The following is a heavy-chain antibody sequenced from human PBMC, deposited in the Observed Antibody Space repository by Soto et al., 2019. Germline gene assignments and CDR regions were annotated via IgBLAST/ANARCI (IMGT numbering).Heavy chain of an antibody. V-gene: IGHV4-59*12. D-gene: IGHD1-26*01. CDR1: NGSISGFY. CDR2: IHYSGRT. J-gene: IGHJ4*02. CDR3: VRVGVGIGNHFDS. Sequence: SETLSLTCSVSNGSISGFYWTWIRQPPGKILEWIGYIHYSGRTDYNPSLTSRATMSVDTSKNQFSLNLRSITAADTAVYYCVRVGVGIGNHFDSWGRGTLVTVSS.